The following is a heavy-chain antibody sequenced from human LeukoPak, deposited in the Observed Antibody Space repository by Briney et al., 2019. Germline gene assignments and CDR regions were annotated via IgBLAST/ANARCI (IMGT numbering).Heavy chain of an antibody. J-gene: IGHJ4*02. D-gene: IGHD3-16*02. CDR2: IYHSGST. V-gene: IGHV4-30-2*01. CDR3: ARGVTSLYFDY. Sequence: SETLSLTCAVSGGSISSGGYCWSWIRQPPGKGLEWIGYIYHSGSTYYNPSLKSRITISVDRSKNQLSLNLSSVTAADTAVYYCARGVTSLYFDYWGQGTLVTVSS. CDR1: GGSISSGGYC.